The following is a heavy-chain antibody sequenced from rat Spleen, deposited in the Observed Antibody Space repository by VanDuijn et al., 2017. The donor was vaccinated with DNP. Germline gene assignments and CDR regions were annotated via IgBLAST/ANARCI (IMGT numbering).Heavy chain of an antibody. CDR2: ISYSGTI. CDR1: GYSITSNY. J-gene: IGHJ2*01. D-gene: IGHD1-4*01. V-gene: IGHV3-1*01. CDR3: ARWTTGFDY. Sequence: EVQLQESGPGLVKPSQSLSLTCSVTGYSITSNYWGWIRKFPGNKMEWMAYISYSGTIGYNPSLKSRISITRDTSKNQFFLQLKSVTSEDTATYYCARWTTGFDYWGQGVMVTVSS.